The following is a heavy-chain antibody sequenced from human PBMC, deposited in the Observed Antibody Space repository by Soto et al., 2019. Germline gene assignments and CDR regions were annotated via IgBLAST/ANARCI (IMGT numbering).Heavy chain of an antibody. CDR3: ARRWDRNFDY. J-gene: IGHJ4*02. D-gene: IGHD1-26*01. CDR1: GGSISSYY. CDR2: IYYSGST. Sequence: QVQLQESGPGLVKPSETLSLTCTVSGGSISSYYWSWIRQPPGKGLEWIGYIYYSGSTNYNPSLKSRVTISVDTSKNQFSLKLSSVTAADTAVYYCARRWDRNFDYWGQGTLVTVSS. V-gene: IGHV4-59*08.